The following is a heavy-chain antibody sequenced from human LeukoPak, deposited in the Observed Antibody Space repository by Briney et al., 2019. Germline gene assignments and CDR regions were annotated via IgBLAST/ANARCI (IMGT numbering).Heavy chain of an antibody. CDR1: GYTFTGYY. D-gene: IGHD4-17*01. CDR2: IIPIFGTA. Sequence: SVKVSCKASGYTFTGYYMHWVRQAPGQGLEWMGGIIPIFGTANYAQKFQGRVTITADKSTSTAYMELSSLRSEDTAVYYCASGRGLFGNYNWFDPWGQGTLVTVSS. CDR3: ASGRGLFGNYNWFDP. J-gene: IGHJ5*02. V-gene: IGHV1-69*06.